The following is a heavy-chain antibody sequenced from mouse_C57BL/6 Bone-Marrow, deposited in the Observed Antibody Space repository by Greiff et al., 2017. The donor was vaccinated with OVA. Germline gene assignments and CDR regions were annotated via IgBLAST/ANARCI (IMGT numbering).Heavy chain of an antibody. Sequence: DVQLQESGAELVRPGDSVKLSCTASGFNIKDDYMHWVEQRPEQGLEWIGWIDPENGDTEYASKFKGKATITADTCSNTAYLQLSSRTSEDTAVYYCTPSLIGDFDYWGQGTALTVSS. CDR1: GFNIKDDY. CDR3: TPSLIGDFDY. CDR2: IDPENGDT. J-gene: IGHJ2*01. D-gene: IGHD3-1*01. V-gene: IGHV14-4*01.